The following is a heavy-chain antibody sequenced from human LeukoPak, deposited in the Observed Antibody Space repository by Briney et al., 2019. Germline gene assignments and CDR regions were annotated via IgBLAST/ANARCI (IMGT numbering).Heavy chain of an antibody. Sequence: SETLSLTCTVSGVSISSYYWCWVRQPPGKGLEWIGYIYYSGSTNYNPSLKSRVTISVDTSKNQFSLKLSSVTAADTAVYYCAREGGYGTNDYWGQGTLVTVSS. J-gene: IGHJ4*02. CDR2: IYYSGST. V-gene: IGHV4-59*01. D-gene: IGHD5-12*01. CDR1: GVSISSYY. CDR3: AREGGYGTNDY.